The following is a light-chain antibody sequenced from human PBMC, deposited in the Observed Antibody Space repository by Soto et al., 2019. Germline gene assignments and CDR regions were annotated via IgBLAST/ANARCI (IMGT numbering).Light chain of an antibody. CDR1: SSDVGGYHY. Sequence: QSALTQPASVSGSPGQSITISCTGTSSDVGGYHYVSWYQQYPGKAPKVMIYDVSNRPSGVSNRFSGSKSGTTASLTISGLQAEDEADYSCSSYTSSSPYVFGTGTKVTVL. V-gene: IGLV2-14*01. CDR3: SSYTSSSPYV. CDR2: DVS. J-gene: IGLJ1*01.